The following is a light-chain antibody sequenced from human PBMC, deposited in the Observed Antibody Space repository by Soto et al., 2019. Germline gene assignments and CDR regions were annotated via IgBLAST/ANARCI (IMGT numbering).Light chain of an antibody. CDR1: SSDIGGHNH. Sequence: HSALTQPASVSGSPGQSITISCTGTSSDIGGHNHVSWYQQHPGKTPKLMIYDVTKRPSGVSNRFSGSKSGNTASLTISGLQAEDEADYYCSSYTNTRIWVFGGGTKLTVL. CDR2: DVT. CDR3: SSYTNTRIWV. V-gene: IGLV2-14*03. J-gene: IGLJ3*02.